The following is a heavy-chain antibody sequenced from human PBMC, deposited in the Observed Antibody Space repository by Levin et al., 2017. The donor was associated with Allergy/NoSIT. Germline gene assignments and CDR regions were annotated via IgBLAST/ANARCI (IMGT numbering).Heavy chain of an antibody. CDR1: GYSFTNYW. Sequence: GESLKISCKVSGYSFTNYWIGWVRQMPGKGLEWMGMIYPGDSDTRYSPSFQGQVTISADKSITTAYLQWSSLKASDTAIYYCARHFRGGQWLIREFDSWGQGTLVTVSS. D-gene: IGHD6-19*01. J-gene: IGHJ4*02. CDR3: ARHFRGGQWLIREFDS. V-gene: IGHV5-51*01. CDR2: IYPGDSDT.